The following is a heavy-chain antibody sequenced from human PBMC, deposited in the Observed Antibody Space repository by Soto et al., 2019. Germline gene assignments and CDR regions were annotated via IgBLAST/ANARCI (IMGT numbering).Heavy chain of an antibody. J-gene: IGHJ5*02. V-gene: IGHV3-23*01. Sequence: GGSLRLSCAASGFTFSSYAMSWVRQAPGKGLEWVSAISGSGGSTYYADSVKGRFTISRDNSKNTLYLQMNSLRAEDTAVYYCAKDGYEWELGYNWFDPWGQGTLVTVSS. CDR2: ISGSGGST. CDR3: AKDGYEWELGYNWFDP. D-gene: IGHD1-26*01. CDR1: GFTFSSYA.